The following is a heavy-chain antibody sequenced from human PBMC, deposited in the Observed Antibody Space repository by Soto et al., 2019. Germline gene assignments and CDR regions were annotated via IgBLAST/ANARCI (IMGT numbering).Heavy chain of an antibody. CDR2: IYHSGGT. J-gene: IGHJ4*02. Sequence: QVQLQESGPGLVKPSGTLSLTCAVSGDSISSSNWWSWVRQPPGKGLEWIGEIYHSGGTNYNPSLMNRVTISLDKSKNQFSLNLTAVTAADTAVYYCAREGGSTWYLVYWGQGTLVTVSS. D-gene: IGHD6-13*01. V-gene: IGHV4-4*02. CDR3: AREGGSTWYLVY. CDR1: GDSISSSNW.